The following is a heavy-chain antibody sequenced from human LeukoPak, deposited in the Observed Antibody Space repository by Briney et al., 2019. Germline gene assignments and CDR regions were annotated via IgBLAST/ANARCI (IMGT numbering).Heavy chain of an antibody. Sequence: PGGSLRLSCSASGFTFSSYAMHWVRQAPGKGLEYVSAISSNGGSTYYADSVKGRFTISRDNAKNTLFLQMNSLRAEDTAVYYCARRGTGHGMDVWGQGTTVIVSS. CDR2: ISSNGGST. CDR3: ARRGTGHGMDV. D-gene: IGHD1-1*01. J-gene: IGHJ6*02. CDR1: GFTFSSYA. V-gene: IGHV3-64*04.